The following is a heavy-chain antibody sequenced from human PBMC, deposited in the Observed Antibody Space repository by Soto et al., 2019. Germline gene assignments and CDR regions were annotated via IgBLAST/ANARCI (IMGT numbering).Heavy chain of an antibody. J-gene: IGHJ5*01. CDR1: GDSVTSTSYY. Sequence: TLSLTCTVSGDSVTSTSYYWSWVRQSPGKGLEWIGYSYYNGDTNYNPSLKSRVTISVDTSKNQFSLKLTSVTAADTGVYYCAREGGVLRLSNWFDSWGQGIQVTVSS. D-gene: IGHD3-3*01. CDR3: AREGGVLRLSNWFDS. CDR2: SYYNGDT. V-gene: IGHV4-61*01.